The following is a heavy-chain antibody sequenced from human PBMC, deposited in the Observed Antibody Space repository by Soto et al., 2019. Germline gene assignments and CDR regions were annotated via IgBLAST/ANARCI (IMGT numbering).Heavy chain of an antibody. J-gene: IGHJ4*02. CDR3: ARLGYCSGGSCDYPDY. D-gene: IGHD2-15*01. CDR2: INPSGGST. CDR1: GYTFTSYY. V-gene: IGHV1-46*01. Sequence: ASVKVSCKASGYTFTSYYMHWVRQAPGQGLEWMGIINPSGGSTSYAQKLQGRVTMTTDTSTSTAYMELRSLRSDDTAVYYCARLGYCSGGSCDYPDYWGQGTLVTVSS.